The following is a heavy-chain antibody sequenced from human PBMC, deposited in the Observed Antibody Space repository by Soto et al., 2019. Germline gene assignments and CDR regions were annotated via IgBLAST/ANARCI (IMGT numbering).Heavy chain of an antibody. CDR3: AKGADSSGSESAFDL. Sequence: QVQLVQSGAEVKKPGSSVKVSCKTSGGTFSAYPFNWVRQAPGQGLEWMGRIIPILDITDNSQNFQGRVTITADQSTNTAYMDLTSLRSEDTAMYFCAKGADSSGSESAFDLWGQGTLITVSS. CDR2: IIPILDIT. J-gene: IGHJ3*01. D-gene: IGHD3-22*01. V-gene: IGHV1-69*02. CDR1: GGTFSAYP.